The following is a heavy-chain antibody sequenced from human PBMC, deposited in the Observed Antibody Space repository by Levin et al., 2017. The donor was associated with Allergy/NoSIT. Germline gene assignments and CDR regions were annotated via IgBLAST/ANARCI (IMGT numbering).Heavy chain of an antibody. CDR2: ISWNSGSI. D-gene: IGHD6-6*01. J-gene: IGHJ4*02. Sequence: GGSLRLSCAASGFTFDDYAMHWVRQAPGKGLEWVSGISWNSGSIGYADSVKGRFTISRDNAKNSLYLQMNSLRAEDTALYYCAKDISWSSSSGLDYWGQGTLVTVSS. CDR3: AKDISWSSSSGLDY. V-gene: IGHV3-9*01. CDR1: GFTFDDYA.